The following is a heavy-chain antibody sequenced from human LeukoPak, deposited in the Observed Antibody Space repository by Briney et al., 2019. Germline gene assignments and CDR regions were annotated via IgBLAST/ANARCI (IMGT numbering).Heavy chain of an antibody. CDR2: IYSSGSA. CDR1: GGSIRNYY. V-gene: IGHV4-4*07. CDR3: ARDREECSDDSCYSAGWFDT. D-gene: IGHD2-15*01. J-gene: IGHJ5*02. Sequence: SETLSLTCTVSGGSIRNYYLNWIRQPAGKGLECIGRIYSSGSAQYNYSLKSRATMSVDTSRKQFSLKLSAVTAADTAVYYCARDREECSDDSCYSAGWFDTWGQGTLVTVSS.